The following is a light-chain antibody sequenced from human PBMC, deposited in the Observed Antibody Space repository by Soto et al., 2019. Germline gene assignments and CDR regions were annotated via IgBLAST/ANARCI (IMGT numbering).Light chain of an antibody. CDR2: EAS. CDR1: QGIGNN. V-gene: IGKV1-6*01. CDR3: LQDSMYPWM. Sequence: AIQVTQSPSSLSASVGDRVTISCQAIQGIGNNLGWYQQKPGKAPKLLIYEASTLQTGVASRFSGSGSVTDFTLNISSLQPEDFATYYCLQDSMYPWMFGQGTKVEVK. J-gene: IGKJ1*01.